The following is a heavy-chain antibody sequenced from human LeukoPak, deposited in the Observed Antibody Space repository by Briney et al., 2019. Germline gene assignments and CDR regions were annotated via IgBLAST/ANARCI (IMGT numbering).Heavy chain of an antibody. V-gene: IGHV1-8*01. CDR3: ARDYIVFHYYDSSGYNPDY. CDR1: GYTFTSYD. Sequence: ASVKVSCKASGYTFTSYDINWVRQATGQGLEWMGWMNPNSGNTGYAQKFQGRVTMTRDTSISTAYMELSRLRSDDTAVYYCARDYIVFHYYDSSGYNPDYWGQGTLVTVSS. D-gene: IGHD3-22*01. CDR2: MNPNSGNT. J-gene: IGHJ4*02.